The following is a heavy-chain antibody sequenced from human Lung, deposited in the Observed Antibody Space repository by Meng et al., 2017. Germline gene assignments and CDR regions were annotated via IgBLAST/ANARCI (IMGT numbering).Heavy chain of an antibody. Sequence: VRLGGSGGGLVQPEGSLRRYCATSGFTFSSYWMHWVRQAPGKGLVWVSRINTDGTTTTYADSVKGRFTIYRDNAKNTLYLQMNSLRGEDTAVYYCARDVAGRGGYWGQGTLVTVSS. V-gene: IGHV3-74*01. J-gene: IGHJ4*02. CDR3: ARDVAGRGGY. D-gene: IGHD2-15*01. CDR2: INTDGTTT. CDR1: GFTFSSYW.